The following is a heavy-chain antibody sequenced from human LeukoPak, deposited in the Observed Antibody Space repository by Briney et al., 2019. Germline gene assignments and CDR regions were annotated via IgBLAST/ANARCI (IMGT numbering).Heavy chain of an antibody. D-gene: IGHD4-17*01. Sequence: GGSLRLSCAASGSTFSSYGMHWVRQAPGKGLEWVAVISYDGSNKYYADSVKGRFTISRDHPKNTLYLQMNSLRAEDTAVYYCAKMVPGDYYFDSWGQGTLVTVSS. J-gene: IGHJ4*02. CDR2: ISYDGSNK. V-gene: IGHV3-30*18. CDR3: AKMVPGDYYFDS. CDR1: GSTFSSYG.